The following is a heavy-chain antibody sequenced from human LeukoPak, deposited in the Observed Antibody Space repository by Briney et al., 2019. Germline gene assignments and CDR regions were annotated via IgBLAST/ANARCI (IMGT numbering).Heavy chain of an antibody. CDR3: ARNDYNSGRNFDY. J-gene: IGHJ4*02. V-gene: IGHV4-34*01. CDR2: INHSGST. CDR1: GGSFSGYY. Sequence: SETLSLTCAVYGGSFSGYYWSWIRQPPGKGLEWIGEINHSGSTNYNPSLKSRVTISVDTSKNQFSLKLSSVTAADTAVYYCARNDYNSGRNFDYWGQGTLVTVSS. D-gene: IGHD5-12*01.